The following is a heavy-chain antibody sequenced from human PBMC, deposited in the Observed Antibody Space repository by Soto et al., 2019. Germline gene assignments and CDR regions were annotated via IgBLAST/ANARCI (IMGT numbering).Heavy chain of an antibody. D-gene: IGHD3-3*01. CDR3: ARARGLRFLESLHTTFDP. CDR2: INQSGST. J-gene: IGHJ5*02. CDR1: GGSLSGYD. Sequence: SETLSLTCAVYGGSLSGYDLSWIRQPPGKGLEWIGEINQSGSTNYNPSLKSRVTISIDTSKNQFSLKLRSVTAADTAVYYCARARGLRFLESLHTTFDPLGQGTLVTFSS. V-gene: IGHV4-34*01.